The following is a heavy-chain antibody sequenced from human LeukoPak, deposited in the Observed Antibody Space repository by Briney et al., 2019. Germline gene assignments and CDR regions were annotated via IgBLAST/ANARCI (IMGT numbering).Heavy chain of an antibody. CDR1: GGSLSSYY. V-gene: IGHV4-59*12. J-gene: IGHJ4*02. Sequence: SETLSLTCTVSGGSLSSYYWNWIRQPPGKGLEWIGSISYSGTTYYNPSLKSRVTISVDTSKNQFSLKLNSVTAADTAVYYCARDPDFWSGYYNFDYWGQGTLVTVSS. CDR3: ARDPDFWSGYYNFDY. CDR2: ISYSGTT. D-gene: IGHD3-3*01.